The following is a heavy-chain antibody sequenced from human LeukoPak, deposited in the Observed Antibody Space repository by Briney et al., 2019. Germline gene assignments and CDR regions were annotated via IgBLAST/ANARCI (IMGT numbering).Heavy chain of an antibody. CDR2: INPNSGGT. J-gene: IGHJ5*02. V-gene: IGHV1-2*02. CDR1: GYTFTGYY. CDR3: ARANPPGDFWSGYLAQTVLGWSDP. Sequence: ASVKVSCKASGYTFTGYYMHWVRQAPGQGLEWMGWINPNSGGTNYAQKFQGRVTMTRDTSISTAYMELSRLRSDDTAVYYCARANPPGDFWSGYLAQTVLGWSDPWGQGTLVTVSS. D-gene: IGHD3-3*01.